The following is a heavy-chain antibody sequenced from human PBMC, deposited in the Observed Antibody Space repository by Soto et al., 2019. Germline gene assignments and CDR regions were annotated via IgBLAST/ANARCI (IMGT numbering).Heavy chain of an antibody. CDR3: ASSLEGWFNWFDP. Sequence: GASVKVSCKASGYTLTSYAMHWVRQAPGQRLEWMGWINAGNGNTKYSQKFQGRVTITRDTSASTAYMELSSLRSEDTAVYYCASSLEGWFNWFDPWGQGTLVTVSS. CDR2: INAGNGNT. D-gene: IGHD6-19*01. CDR1: GYTLTSYA. V-gene: IGHV1-3*01. J-gene: IGHJ5*02.